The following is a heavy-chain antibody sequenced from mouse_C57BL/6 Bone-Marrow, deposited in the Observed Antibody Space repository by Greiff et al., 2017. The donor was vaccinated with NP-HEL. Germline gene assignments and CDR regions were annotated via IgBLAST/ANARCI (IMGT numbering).Heavy chain of an antibody. J-gene: IGHJ4*01. CDR3: SRWKYYGSRYAMDD. CDR1: GYAFSSSW. Sequence: QVQLQQSGPELVKPGASVKISCKASGYAFSSSWMNWVKQRPGKGLEWIGRIYPGDGDTNYNGKFKGKATLTVDKSSSTAYMQLSSLTSEDSAVYFYSRWKYYGSRYAMDDWGQGTSVTVSS. CDR2: IYPGDGDT. D-gene: IGHD1-1*01. V-gene: IGHV1-82*01.